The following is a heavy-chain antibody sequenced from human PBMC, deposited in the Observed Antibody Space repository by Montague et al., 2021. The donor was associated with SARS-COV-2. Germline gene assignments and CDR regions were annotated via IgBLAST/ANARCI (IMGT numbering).Heavy chain of an antibody. J-gene: IGHJ2*01. CDR2: INYSGKT. CDR3: ARRAQWQLSWFFDL. V-gene: IGHV4-39*01. CDR1: GGSISSGTYY. D-gene: IGHD6-19*01. Sequence: SETLSLTCTVSGGSISSGTYYWGWVRQPPGKGLEWIGTINYSGKTYYNLSLKSRVTISVDTSKNQFSLKLTSVTAADTAVYYCARRAQWQLSWFFDLWGRGTLVTVSS.